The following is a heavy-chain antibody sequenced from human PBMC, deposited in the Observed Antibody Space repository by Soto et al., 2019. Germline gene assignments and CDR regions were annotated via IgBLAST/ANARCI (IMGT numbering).Heavy chain of an antibody. V-gene: IGHV4-59*01. Sequence: QVQLQESGPGLVKPSETLSLTCTVSGGSTSGYYWSWIRQAPGKGLEWIGYIYYRGNANYNPSLKSRVTLSGDTSKDPFSPKLKSVTPAGTAVYYWARGSRGAGVLWYFDLWGRGTLITVSS. CDR2: IYYRGNA. J-gene: IGHJ2*01. CDR3: ARGSRGAGVLWYFDL. CDR1: GGSTSGYY. D-gene: IGHD3-10*01.